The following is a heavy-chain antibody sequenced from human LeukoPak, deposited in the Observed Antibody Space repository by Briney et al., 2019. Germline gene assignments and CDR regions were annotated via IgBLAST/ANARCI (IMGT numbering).Heavy chain of an antibody. CDR3: AGDMVRGVILRRVLEY. CDR2: INPNSGGT. V-gene: IGHV1-2*02. D-gene: IGHD3-10*01. J-gene: IGHJ4*02. Sequence: GASVKVSFKASGYTVTVYHMHWVRQAPGQGLEWMGWINPNSGGTNYAQKFQGRVTMTRDTSINTAYMELSRLRSDDTAVYYCAGDMVRGVILRRVLEYWGQGTLVTVSS. CDR1: GYTVTVYH.